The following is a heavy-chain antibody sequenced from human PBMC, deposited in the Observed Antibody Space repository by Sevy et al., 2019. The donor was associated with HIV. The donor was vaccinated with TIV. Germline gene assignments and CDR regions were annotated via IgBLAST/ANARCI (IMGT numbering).Heavy chain of an antibody. CDR3: ARERKMYDSSGYYFHFDY. Sequence: GSLRLSCAASGFTFSSYSMNWVRQAPGKGLEWVSYISRSSSTIYYADSVKGRFTISRDNAKNSLYLQTNSLRDEDTAVYYCARERKMYDSSGYYFHFDYWGQGTLVTVSS. D-gene: IGHD3-22*01. CDR1: GFTFSSYS. J-gene: IGHJ4*02. V-gene: IGHV3-48*02. CDR2: ISRSSSTI.